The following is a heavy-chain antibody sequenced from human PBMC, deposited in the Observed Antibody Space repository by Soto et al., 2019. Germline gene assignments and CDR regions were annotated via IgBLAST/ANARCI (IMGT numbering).Heavy chain of an antibody. Sequence: LRLSCAASGFTFRNHGMHWVRLAPGKGLEWVAVIWYDGSEKYYADSVKGRFTISRDNFKNTLYLQMNNLRGEDTAVYYCARDLGWPAARFDPWGQGTLVTVSS. CDR2: IWYDGSEK. CDR3: ARDLGWPAARFDP. J-gene: IGHJ5*02. CDR1: GFTFRNHG. D-gene: IGHD2-2*01. V-gene: IGHV3-33*01.